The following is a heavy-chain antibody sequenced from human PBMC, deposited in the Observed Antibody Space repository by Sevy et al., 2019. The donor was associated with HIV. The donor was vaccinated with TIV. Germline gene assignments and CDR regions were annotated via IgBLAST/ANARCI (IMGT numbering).Heavy chain of an antibody. CDR3: AKEDIVVVVAAKKGWFDP. CDR1: GFTFSNYA. Sequence: GGSLRLSCAASGFTFSNYAMNWVRQAPGKGLEWVSGISATGESTYYADSVKGHFTISRDNSRNTLYLQMNSLRAEDTAVYYCAKEDIVVVVAAKKGWFDPWGQGTLVTVSS. J-gene: IGHJ5*02. V-gene: IGHV3-23*01. D-gene: IGHD2-15*01. CDR2: ISATGEST.